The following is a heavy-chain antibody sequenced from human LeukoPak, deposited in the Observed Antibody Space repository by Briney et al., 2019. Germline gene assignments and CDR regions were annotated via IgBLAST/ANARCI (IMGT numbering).Heavy chain of an antibody. D-gene: IGHD4-17*01. J-gene: IGHJ4*02. V-gene: IGHV3-23*01. CDR2: ISGSGGST. CDR3: AKGLTVTTAY. CDR1: GFTFSSYG. Sequence: PGGSLRLSCAASGFTFSSYGMHWVRQAPGKGLEWVSAISGSGGSTYYADSVKGRFTISRDNSKNTLYLQMNSLRAEDTAVYYCAKGLTVTTAYWGQGTLVTVSS.